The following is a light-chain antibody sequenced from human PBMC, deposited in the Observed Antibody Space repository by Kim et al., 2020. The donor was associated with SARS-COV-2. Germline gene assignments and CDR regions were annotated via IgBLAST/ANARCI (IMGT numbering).Light chain of an antibody. CDR3: HQYNDWPET. CDR1: EGGGSN. V-gene: IGKV3-15*01. CDR2: GAS. Sequence: SRGGRATLSWGGSEGGGSNLAWYQQKPGQAPRLLIYGASSRASGIPARFRGSGSGTEFALTISSLQSEDFVVYYCHQYNDWPETFGHGTKVDIK. J-gene: IGKJ1*01.